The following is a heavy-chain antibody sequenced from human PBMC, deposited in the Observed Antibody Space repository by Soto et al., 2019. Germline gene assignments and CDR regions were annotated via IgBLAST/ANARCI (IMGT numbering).Heavy chain of an antibody. D-gene: IGHD3-22*01. CDR2: IIPIFGTA. CDR1: GGTFSSYA. Sequence: QVQLVQSGAEVKKPGSSVKVSCKASGGTFSSYAISWVRQAPGQGLEWMGGIIPIFGTANYAQKFQGRVTITADESTSTAYMELSSLRSEDTAVYYCARTSYYDSRGYYYKPWKWYFDLWGRGTLVTVSS. J-gene: IGHJ2*01. CDR3: ARTSYYDSRGYYYKPWKWYFDL. V-gene: IGHV1-69*01.